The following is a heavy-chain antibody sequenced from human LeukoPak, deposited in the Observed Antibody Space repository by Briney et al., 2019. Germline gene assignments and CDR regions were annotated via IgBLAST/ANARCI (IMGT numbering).Heavy chain of an antibody. CDR1: GYTFTSYA. J-gene: IGHJ4*02. D-gene: IGHD6-19*01. CDR3: ARSAYSSGWSYFDY. V-gene: IGHV7-4-1*02. CDR2: INTNTGNP. Sequence: ASVKVSCKASGYTFTSYAMNWVRQAPGQGLEWMGWINTNTGNPTYAQGFTGRFVFSLDTSVSTAYLQISSLKAEDTAVYYCARSAYSSGWSYFDYWGQGTLATVSS.